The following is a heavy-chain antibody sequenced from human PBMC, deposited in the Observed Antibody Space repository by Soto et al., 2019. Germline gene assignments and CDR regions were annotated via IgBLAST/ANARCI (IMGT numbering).Heavy chain of an antibody. CDR3: ARTRQRRPVFYVDY. CDR2: IIPKYGTT. D-gene: IGHD2-2*01. Sequence: QVQLMQSGAEVTKPGSSVKVSCKASGGPFNTFGISWVRQAPGQGLEWMGGIIPKYGTTNYARRFQGRLTITADESTTTAYLELSSLRHDDTAIYYCARTRQRRPVFYVDYWGQGTPISVTS. J-gene: IGHJ4*02. V-gene: IGHV1-69*01. CDR1: GGPFNTFG.